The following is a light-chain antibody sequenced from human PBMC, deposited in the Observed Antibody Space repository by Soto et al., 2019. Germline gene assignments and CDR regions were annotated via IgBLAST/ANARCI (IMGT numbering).Light chain of an antibody. Sequence: ESVLTQSPGTLSLSPGERATLSCRATQSVSNNYFAWYQQKPGQSPSLLIYGVSSRATDIPDRFSGSESGTDFTLTISSLEPEDFVVYYCQQYSSLPHTFGQGTKLEV. CDR3: QQYSSLPHT. V-gene: IGKV3-20*01. CDR1: QSVSNNY. J-gene: IGKJ2*01. CDR2: GVS.